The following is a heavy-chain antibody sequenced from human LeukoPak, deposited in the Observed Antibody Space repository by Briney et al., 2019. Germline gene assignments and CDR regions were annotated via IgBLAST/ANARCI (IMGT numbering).Heavy chain of an antibody. J-gene: IGHJ6*03. CDR3: ARSLATSYYYMDV. CDR2: ISYDGSNQ. V-gene: IGHV3-30*04. D-gene: IGHD5-12*01. CDR1: GFTFSSYA. Sequence: PGGSLRLSCAASGFTFSSYAMHWVRQAPGKGLEWVAVISYDGSNQYYADSVKGRFTISRDNSKNTLYLQMNSLRAEDTAVYYCARSLATSYYYMDVWGKGTTVTVSS.